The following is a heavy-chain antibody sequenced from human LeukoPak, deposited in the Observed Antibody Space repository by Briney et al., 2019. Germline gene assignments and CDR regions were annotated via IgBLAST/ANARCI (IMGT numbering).Heavy chain of an antibody. V-gene: IGHV4-39*01. CDR2: IYYSGST. J-gene: IGHJ4*02. CDR1: GGSISSSSYY. CDR3: ARQGDGGRAFDY. Sequence: PSETLSLTCTVSGGSISSSSYYWGWIRQPPGKGLEWIGSIYYSGSTYYNPSLKSRVSISVDTSKNQFSLRLTSVTATDTAVYYCARQGDGGRAFDYWGQGILVTVSS. D-gene: IGHD4-23*01.